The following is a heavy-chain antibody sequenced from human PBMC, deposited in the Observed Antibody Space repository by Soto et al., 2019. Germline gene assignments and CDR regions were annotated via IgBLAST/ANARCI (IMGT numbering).Heavy chain of an antibody. V-gene: IGHV3-30-3*01. J-gene: IGHJ6*04. D-gene: IGHD3-10*01. Sequence: GGSLRLSCAASGFTFSSYAMHWVRQAPGKGLEWVAVISYDGSNKYYADSVKGRFTISRDNSKNTLYLQMNSLRAEDTAVYYYARVHQLGLGEPGVYSVMAFWGKGTTVPVSP. CDR1: GFTFSSYA. CDR3: ARVHQLGLGEPGVYSVMAF. CDR2: ISYDGSNK.